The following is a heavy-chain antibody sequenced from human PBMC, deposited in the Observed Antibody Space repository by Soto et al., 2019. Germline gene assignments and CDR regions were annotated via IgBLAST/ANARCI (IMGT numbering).Heavy chain of an antibody. CDR2: ISYDESYK. D-gene: IGHD3-3*01. V-gene: IGHV3-30-3*01. J-gene: IGHJ4*02. CDR3: ARALDFWSAYFDY. CDR1: AFTFRSYA. Sequence: QVWQVESGGGVVQAGRSLRLSCAASAFTFRSYAMHWVRQAPGKGLEWVAIISYDESYKYYADSVKGRFTISRDNSKNTLYRQMNSLRNEDAAVYYCARALDFWSAYFDYWGQGSLVTVSS.